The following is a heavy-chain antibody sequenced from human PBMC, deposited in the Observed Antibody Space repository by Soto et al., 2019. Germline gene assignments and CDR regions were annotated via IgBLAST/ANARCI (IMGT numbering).Heavy chain of an antibody. CDR2: INHSGST. J-gene: IGHJ6*02. D-gene: IGHD1-7*01. V-gene: IGHV4-34*01. Sequence: SETLSLTCAVYGGSFSCYYWSWIRQPPGKGLEWIGEINHSGSTNYNPSLKSRVTISVDTSKNQFSLKLSSVTAADTAVYYCARGSPGWNYYYYYYGMDVWGQGTTVTVSS. CDR3: ARGSPGWNYYYYYYGMDV. CDR1: GGSFSCYY.